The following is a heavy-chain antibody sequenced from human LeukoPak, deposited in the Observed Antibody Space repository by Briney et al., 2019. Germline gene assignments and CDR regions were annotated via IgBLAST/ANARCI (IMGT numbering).Heavy chain of an antibody. CDR3: ARDHSDTKPRPNWWFDP. CDR1: GYTFTGYY. CDR2: INPNSGGT. D-gene: IGHD1-1*01. J-gene: IGHJ5*02. Sequence: ASVKVSCRASGYTFTGYYMHWVRQAPGQGLEWMGWINPNSGGTNYAQKFQGRVTMTRDTSISTAYMELSSLRSEDTAVYYCARDHSDTKPRPNWWFDPWGQGTLVIVSS. V-gene: IGHV1-2*02.